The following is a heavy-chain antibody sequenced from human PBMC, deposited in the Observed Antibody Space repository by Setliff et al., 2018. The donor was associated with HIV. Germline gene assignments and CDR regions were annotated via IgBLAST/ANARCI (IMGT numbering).Heavy chain of an antibody. CDR3: AKVRPRQLVSAKPPYFFDY. J-gene: IGHJ4*02. CDR1: GFTFNRYG. V-gene: IGHV3-48*04. CDR2: ISYGGRTI. Sequence: GGSLRLSCAASGFTFNRYGMNWVRQAPGKGLEWLSYISYGGRTIYYADSVKGRFTISRDNAENSLFLQMNGLRAEDTALYYCAKVRPRQLVSAKPPYFFDYWGQGTLVTVSS. D-gene: IGHD6-13*01.